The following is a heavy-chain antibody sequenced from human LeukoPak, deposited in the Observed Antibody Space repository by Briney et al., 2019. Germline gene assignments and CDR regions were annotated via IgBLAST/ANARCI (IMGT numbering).Heavy chain of an antibody. Sequence: GGSLRLSCAASGFTFSDYYMTWIRRTPGKGLEWVSYISISGTTTFYVDSVKGRFTISRDNTKNSLYLQMNSLRAEDTAMYYCARVGRGVYGDELTDYGMDVWGQGTTVTVSS. CDR1: GFTFSDYY. V-gene: IGHV3-11*01. CDR2: ISISGTTT. D-gene: IGHD4-17*01. CDR3: ARVGRGVYGDELTDYGMDV. J-gene: IGHJ6*02.